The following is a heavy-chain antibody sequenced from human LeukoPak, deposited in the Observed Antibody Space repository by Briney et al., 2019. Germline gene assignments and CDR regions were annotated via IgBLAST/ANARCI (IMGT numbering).Heavy chain of an antibody. D-gene: IGHD1-14*01. CDR3: ARDLPTGYGPKAY. CDR1: GNTLSNNY. J-gene: IGHJ4*02. Sequence: ASVKVSCKSSGNTLSNNYMHWVRQAPGQGLEWMGVINLSSGTTIFAQNFQGRVTMTRDTSTGTVFMELSSLRSDDTAVYYCARDLPTGYGPKAYWGQGTLVTVSS. V-gene: IGHV1-46*01. CDR2: INLSSGTT.